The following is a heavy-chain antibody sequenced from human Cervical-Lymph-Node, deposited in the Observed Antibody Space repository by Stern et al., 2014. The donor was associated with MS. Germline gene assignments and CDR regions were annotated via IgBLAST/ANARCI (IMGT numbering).Heavy chain of an antibody. CDR1: GFTFDDYA. CDR3: VKDKASSSWYREAPDY. CDR2: ISWNSGDI. D-gene: IGHD6-13*01. Sequence: EVQLVESGGGLVQPGRSLRLSCAASGFTFDDYAMHWVRQAPGKGLEWVSGISWNSGDIDYADSVKGRFTIARDNAKNSLYLQINSLRAEDTALYYCVKDKASSSWYREAPDYWGQGTLVTVSA. V-gene: IGHV3-9*01. J-gene: IGHJ4*02.